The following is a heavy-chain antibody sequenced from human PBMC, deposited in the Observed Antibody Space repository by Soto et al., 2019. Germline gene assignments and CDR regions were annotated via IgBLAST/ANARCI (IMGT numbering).Heavy chain of an antibody. CDR2: IYYSGST. CDR3: ARGYYYDSSGYPEYFQH. CDR1: GGSISSGGYY. J-gene: IGHJ1*01. D-gene: IGHD3-22*01. Sequence: SETLSLTCTVSGGSISSGGYYWSWIRQHPGKGLEWIGYIYYSGSTYYNPSLKSRVTISVDTSKNQFSLKLSPVTAADTAVYYCARGYYYDSSGYPEYFQHWGQGTLVTVSS. V-gene: IGHV4-31*03.